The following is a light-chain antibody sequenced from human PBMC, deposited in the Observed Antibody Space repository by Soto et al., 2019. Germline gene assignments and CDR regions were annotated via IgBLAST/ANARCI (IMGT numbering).Light chain of an antibody. Sequence: EIVMTQSPATLSVSPGERATLSCRASQSVSSNLAWYQQKPGQAPRLLIYGASSRATGIPDRFRGSGSGTDFTLTISRLEPEDFAVYYCQQYSGSRTFGQGTKVDIK. CDR2: GAS. CDR3: QQYSGSRT. V-gene: IGKV3-20*01. CDR1: QSVSSN. J-gene: IGKJ1*01.